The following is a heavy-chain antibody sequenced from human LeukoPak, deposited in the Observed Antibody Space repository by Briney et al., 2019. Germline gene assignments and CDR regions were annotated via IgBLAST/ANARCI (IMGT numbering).Heavy chain of an antibody. Sequence: KTSETLSLTCTVSGGSISSGDYYWSWIRQPPGKGLEWIGYIYYSGSTNYNPSLKSRVTISVDTSKNQFSLKLSSVTAAGTAVYYCARGGSSGWYWDYYYYGMDVWGQGTTVTVSS. D-gene: IGHD6-19*01. CDR2: IYYSGST. V-gene: IGHV4-61*08. CDR3: ARGGSSGWYWDYYYYGMDV. J-gene: IGHJ6*02. CDR1: GGSISSGDYY.